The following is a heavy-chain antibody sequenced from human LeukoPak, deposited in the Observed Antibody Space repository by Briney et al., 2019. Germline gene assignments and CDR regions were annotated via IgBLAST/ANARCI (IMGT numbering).Heavy chain of an antibody. CDR1: GFTFSSYW. J-gene: IGHJ3*02. V-gene: IGHV3-7*01. Sequence: PGGSLRLSCAASGFTFSSYWMSWVRRAPGKGLEWVANIKQDGSEKYYVDSVKGRFTISRDNAKNSLYLQMNSLRAEDTAVYYCRGIQLWARTYAFDIWGQGTMVTVSS. D-gene: IGHD5-18*01. CDR3: RGIQLWARTYAFDI. CDR2: IKQDGSEK.